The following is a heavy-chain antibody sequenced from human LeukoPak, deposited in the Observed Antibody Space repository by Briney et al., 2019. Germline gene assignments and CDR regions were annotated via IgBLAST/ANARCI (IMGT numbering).Heavy chain of an antibody. J-gene: IGHJ3*02. CDR1: GFTFSSYA. V-gene: IGHV3-23*01. CDR3: AGSYYGVGAFDI. D-gene: IGHD1-26*01. CDR2: ISGSGGST. Sequence: PGGSLRLSCAASGFTFSSYAMSWVRQAPGKGLEWVSAISGSGGSTYYADSVKGRFTISRDNSKNTLYLQMNSLRAEDTAVYYCAGSYYGVGAFDIWGQGTMVTASS.